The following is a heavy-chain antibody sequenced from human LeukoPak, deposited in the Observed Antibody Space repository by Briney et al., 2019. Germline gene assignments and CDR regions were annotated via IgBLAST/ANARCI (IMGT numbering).Heavy chain of an antibody. J-gene: IGHJ5*02. D-gene: IGHD3-22*01. CDR1: GGSISSYY. CDR2: IYYSGST. V-gene: IGHV4-59*01. Sequence: SETLSLTCTVSGGSISSYYWSWIRQPPGKGLEWIGYIYYSGSTNYNPSLKSRVTISVDTSKNQFSLKLSSVTAADTAVYYCARGRTYYYDSSGALWFVPWGQGTLVTVSS. CDR3: ARGRTYYYDSSGALWFVP.